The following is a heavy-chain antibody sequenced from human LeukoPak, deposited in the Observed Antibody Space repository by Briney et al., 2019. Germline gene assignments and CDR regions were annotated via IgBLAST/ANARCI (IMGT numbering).Heavy chain of an antibody. CDR1: GGSFSGYY. CDR3: ASTNSSSWY. V-gene: IGHV4-34*01. J-gene: IGHJ4*02. CDR2: INHSGST. D-gene: IGHD6-13*01. Sequence: PSETLSLTCAVYGGSFSGYYWSWIRPPPGKGLEGIGEINHSGSTNYSPSLKSRVTISVDTSKNQFSLKLSSVTAADTAVYYCASTNSSSWYWGQGTLVTVSS.